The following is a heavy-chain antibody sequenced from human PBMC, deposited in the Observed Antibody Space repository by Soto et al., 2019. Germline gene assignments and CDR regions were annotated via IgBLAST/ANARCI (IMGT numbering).Heavy chain of an antibody. Sequence: PGGSLRLSCAASGFSFSSYAMTWVRQAPGKGLEWVSGISSTGVTTFYADSVKGRFTISRDNSKNTLYLQMHVLRAEDTAVYYCAKSNVVLRLFYSDHWGQGTPVTVSS. CDR2: ISSTGVTT. D-gene: IGHD2-2*01. CDR3: AKSNVVLRLFYSDH. J-gene: IGHJ4*01. V-gene: IGHV3-23*01. CDR1: GFSFSSYA.